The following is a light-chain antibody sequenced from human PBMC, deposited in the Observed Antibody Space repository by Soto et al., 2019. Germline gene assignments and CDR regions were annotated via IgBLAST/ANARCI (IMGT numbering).Light chain of an antibody. CDR3: SSYTSSNTWV. CDR2: EVS. Sequence: QSALTQPASVSGSPGQSITISCTGTSSDVCDYNYVSWYQQHPGKAPKLMIYEVSNRPSGVSNRFSGSKSGNTASLTISGLQAEDEADYYCSSYTSSNTWVFGGGTKLTVL. V-gene: IGLV2-14*01. J-gene: IGLJ3*02. CDR1: SSDVCDYNY.